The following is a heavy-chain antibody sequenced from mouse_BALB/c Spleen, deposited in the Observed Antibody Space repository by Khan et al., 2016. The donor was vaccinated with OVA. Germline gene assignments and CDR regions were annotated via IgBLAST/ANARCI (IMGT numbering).Heavy chain of an antibody. CDR3: ARAFYNGAWFAY. CDR1: GFSLSNYG. J-gene: IGHJ3*01. D-gene: IGHD1-3*01. V-gene: IGHV2-9*02. Sequence: QVQLKQSGPGLVAPSHTLSITCTVSGFSLSNYGVHWVRQPPGKGLEWLGVIWAGGSTDHNSALMSRLSISKDDSRIQVFLKMNSLQTDDTAMYYCARAFYNGAWFAYWGQGTLVTVSA. CDR2: IWAGGST.